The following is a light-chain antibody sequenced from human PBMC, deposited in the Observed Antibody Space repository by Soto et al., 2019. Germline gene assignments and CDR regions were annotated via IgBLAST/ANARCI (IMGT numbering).Light chain of an antibody. CDR2: GNS. J-gene: IGLJ1*01. CDR3: QSYDSSLSASV. V-gene: IGLV1-40*01. Sequence: QSVVTQPPSVSGAPGQRVTISCTGSISNIGAGYDVHWYQQLPGTAPKLLIYGNSNRPSGVPDRFSGSKSGTSASLAITGLQAEDEADYYCQSYDSSLSASVFGTGTKVTVL. CDR1: ISNIGAGYD.